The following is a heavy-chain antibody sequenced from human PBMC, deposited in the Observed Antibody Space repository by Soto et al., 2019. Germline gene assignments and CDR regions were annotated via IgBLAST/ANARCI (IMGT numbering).Heavy chain of an antibody. CDR1: GDSVSSNTAS. V-gene: IGHV6-1*01. CDR2: TYFRSKWYN. D-gene: IGHD5-12*01. J-gene: IGHJ5*02. CDR3: AKGDNLGPKTGYAFDP. Sequence: SQTLSLTCAISGDSVSSNTASWNWIRQSPSRGLEWLGRTYFRSKWYNDYAVSVKSRIIINPDTSNNQFSLQLNSVIPEDTAVYFCAKGDNLGPKTGYAFDPWGQGIMVTVSS.